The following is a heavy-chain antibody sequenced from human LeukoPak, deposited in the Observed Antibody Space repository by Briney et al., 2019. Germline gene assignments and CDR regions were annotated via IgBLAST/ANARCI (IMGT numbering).Heavy chain of an antibody. V-gene: IGHV4-30-4*01. CDR2: IYYSGST. D-gene: IGHD5-18*01. CDR3: ARGYSYGHTLDY. Sequence: PSETLSLTCTVSGGSISSSDYYWSWIRQPPGKGLEWIGYIYYSGSTYYNPSLKSRVTISVDTSKNQFSLKLSSVTDADTAVYYCARGYSYGHTLDYWGQGTLVTVSS. J-gene: IGHJ4*02. CDR1: GGSISSSDYY.